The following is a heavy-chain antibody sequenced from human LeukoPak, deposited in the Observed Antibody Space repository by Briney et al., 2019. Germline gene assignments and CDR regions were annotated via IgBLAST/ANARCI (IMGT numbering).Heavy chain of an antibody. J-gene: IGHJ4*02. CDR3: AKRGTTWDFDY. D-gene: IGHD3-16*01. CDR2: ISYDGNTI. CDR1: GFTFSSYA. Sequence: AGGSLRLSCGASGFTFSSYAMHWGRQAPGKGLEWVAVISYDGNTIYYADSVKGRFTISRDYSKNTLHLQMHSLRAEDTAVYYCAKRGTTWDFDYWGQGTLVTVSS. V-gene: IGHV3-33*06.